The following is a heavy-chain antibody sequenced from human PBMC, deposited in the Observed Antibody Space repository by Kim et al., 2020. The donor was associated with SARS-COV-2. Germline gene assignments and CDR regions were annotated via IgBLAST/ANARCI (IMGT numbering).Heavy chain of an antibody. V-gene: IGHV3-43*01. Sequence: GRFTISRDNSKNSLYLQMNSLRTEDTALYYCAKDMSTTYYYDSSGYYPAQWGQGTLVTVSS. D-gene: IGHD3-22*01. CDR3: AKDMSTTYYYDSSGYYPAQ. J-gene: IGHJ4*02.